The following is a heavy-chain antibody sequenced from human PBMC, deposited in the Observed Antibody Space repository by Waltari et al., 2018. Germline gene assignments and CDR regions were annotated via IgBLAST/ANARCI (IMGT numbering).Heavy chain of an antibody. CDR1: GGTFSSSA. V-gene: IGHV1-69*01. D-gene: IGHD3-22*01. CDR2: IIPIFGTA. J-gene: IGHJ4*02. CDR3: ARFSEPHLYYYDSSGYFGY. Sequence: QVQLVQSGAEVKKPGSSVKVSCKVSGGTFSSSALRWVRQAPGTGLEWMGGIIPIFGTANYAQKFQGRVTITADESTSTAYMELSSLRSEDTAVYYCARFSEPHLYYYDSSGYFGYWGQGTLVTVSS.